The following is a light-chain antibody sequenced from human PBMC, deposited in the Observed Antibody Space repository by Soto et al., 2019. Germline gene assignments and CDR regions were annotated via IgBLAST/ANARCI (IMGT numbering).Light chain of an antibody. Sequence: QSVLTQPPSVSGAPGQRVTISCTGSSSNIGAGYEVHWYQQLPGTAPQLLIYGVRYRPAGVTDRFSGTNSGTSESLTITGLQAEDDHDYHCQYYDSSLSGMVFGGGTKLNVL. CDR3: QYYDSSLSGMV. V-gene: IGLV1-40*01. J-gene: IGLJ3*02. CDR1: SSNIGAGYE. CDR2: GVR.